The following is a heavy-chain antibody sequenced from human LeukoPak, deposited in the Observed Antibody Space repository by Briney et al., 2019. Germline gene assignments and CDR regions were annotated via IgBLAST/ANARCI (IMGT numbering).Heavy chain of an antibody. J-gene: IGHJ5*02. V-gene: IGHV4-59*01. D-gene: IGHD3-22*01. CDR2: IYYSGST. Sequence: SETLSLTCTVSGGSISSYYWSWIRQPPGKGLEWIGYIYYSGSTNYNPSLKSRVTISVDTSKNQFSLKLGSVTAADTAVYYCARDLLRQGWFDPWGQGTLVTVSS. CDR3: ARDLLRQGWFDP. CDR1: GGSISSYY.